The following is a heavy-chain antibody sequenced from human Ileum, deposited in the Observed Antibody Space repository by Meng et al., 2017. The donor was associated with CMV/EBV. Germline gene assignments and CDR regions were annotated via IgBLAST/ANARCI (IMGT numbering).Heavy chain of an antibody. D-gene: IGHD3-10*01. CDR3: ARRVGSGKYYFDY. V-gene: IGHV4-34*01. CDR1: GGSLTDYY. J-gene: IGHJ4*02. Sequence: TCAASGGSLTDYYCSWIRQPPGKGLEWIGEINYSESTNYNPSLKSRVTISVDMSKNQCSLKLRSATAADSGVYYCARRVGSGKYYFDYWSQGTLVTVSS. CDR2: INYSEST.